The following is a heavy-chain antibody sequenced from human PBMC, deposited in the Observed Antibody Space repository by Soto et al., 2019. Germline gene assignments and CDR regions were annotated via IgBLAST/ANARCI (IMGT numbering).Heavy chain of an antibody. CDR2: ISGSGGST. CDR3: ASPGDWRTHGVAYYYGMDV. D-gene: IGHD2-8*01. J-gene: IGHJ6*02. Sequence: EVQLLESGGGLVQPGGSLRLSCAASGFTFSSYAMSWVRQAPGKGLEWVSAISGSGGSTYYAHSVKGRFTISRDNSKNTLYLQMNSLRAEDTAVHHWASPGDWRTHGVAYYYGMDVWGQGTTVTGSS. V-gene: IGHV3-23*01. CDR1: GFTFSSYA.